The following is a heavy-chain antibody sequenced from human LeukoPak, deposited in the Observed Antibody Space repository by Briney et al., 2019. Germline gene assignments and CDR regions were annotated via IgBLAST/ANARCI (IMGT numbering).Heavy chain of an antibody. Sequence: ASVKVSCKASGYTFTDFFIHWVRQAPGQGLEWMGWINPYSGATNYAKNFQGRVTMTRDTSISTAYMELSRLRSDDTAVYYCARDAYSSGRTFDYWGQGTLVTVSS. V-gene: IGHV1-2*02. CDR1: GYTFTDFF. J-gene: IGHJ4*02. CDR2: INPYSGAT. CDR3: ARDAYSSGRTFDY. D-gene: IGHD6-19*01.